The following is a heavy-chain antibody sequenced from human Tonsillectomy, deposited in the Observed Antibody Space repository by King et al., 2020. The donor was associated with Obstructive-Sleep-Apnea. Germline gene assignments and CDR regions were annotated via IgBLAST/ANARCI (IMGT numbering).Heavy chain of an antibody. CDR1: GGSISSYY. CDR3: ARYYYDSSGYYYDY. J-gene: IGHJ4*02. CDR2: IYYSGST. Sequence: QLQESGPGLVKPSETLSLTCTVSGGSISSYYWSWIRQPPGKGLEWIGYIYYSGSTTHTPPLTSRVTISVDTSKNPFSLRLSAVTAADTAVYYCARYYYDSSGYYYDYWGQGTLVTVSS. D-gene: IGHD3-22*01. V-gene: IGHV4-59*08.